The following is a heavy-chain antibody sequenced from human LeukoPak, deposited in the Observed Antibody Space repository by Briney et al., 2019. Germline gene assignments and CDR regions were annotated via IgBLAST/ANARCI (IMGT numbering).Heavy chain of an antibody. CDR2: IKQDGSEK. CDR1: GFTFSSYW. D-gene: IGHD6-13*01. Sequence: GGSLGLSCAASGFTFSSYWMSWVRQAPGKGLEWVANIKQDGSEKYYVDSVKGRFTISRDNAKNSLYLQMNSLRAEDTAVYYCAREGSSWYRREIDYWGQGTLVTVSS. V-gene: IGHV3-7*01. J-gene: IGHJ4*02. CDR3: AREGSSWYRREIDY.